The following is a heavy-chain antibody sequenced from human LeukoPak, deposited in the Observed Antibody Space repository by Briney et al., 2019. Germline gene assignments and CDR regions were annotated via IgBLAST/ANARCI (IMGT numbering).Heavy chain of an antibody. CDR3: ARVDVAAAGYFDY. CDR1: GGSISSSNW. D-gene: IGHD6-13*01. V-gene: IGHV4-4*02. CDR2: IYHSGST. Sequence: PSETLSLTCAVSGGSISSSNWWSWVRQPPGKGLEWIGEIYHSGSTNYNPSLKSRVTISVDTSKNQFSLKLSSVTAADTAVYYCARVDVAAAGYFDYWGQGTLVTVSS. J-gene: IGHJ4*02.